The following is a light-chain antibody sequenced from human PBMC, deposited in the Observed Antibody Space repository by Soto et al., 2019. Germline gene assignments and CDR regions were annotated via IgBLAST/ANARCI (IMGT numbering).Light chain of an antibody. Sequence: IVLIQSPATLSVSPGEGATLSSRARRSVHTFLAWYQQKPGQAPRILIYGASTRATGVPARFSGSGSGTDFTLTISSLEAEDFAVYYCQQHSNSPPDTFGQGTRLEI. CDR1: RSVHTF. CDR3: QQHSNSPPDT. V-gene: IGKV3-11*01. CDR2: GAS. J-gene: IGKJ5*01.